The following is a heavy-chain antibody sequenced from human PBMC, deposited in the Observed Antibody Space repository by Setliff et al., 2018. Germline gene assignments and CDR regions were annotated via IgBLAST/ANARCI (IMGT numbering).Heavy chain of an antibody. D-gene: IGHD2-15*01. CDR2: INSDGSSI. Sequence: GGSLRLSCAASGFTFSTYWMHWVRQVPGKGLVWVSRINSDGSSINYADSVKGRFTISRDNAKNSLYLQMNSLRAEDTAVYYCAKREIIAVTRWFDPWGQGTLVTVSS. CDR1: GFTFSTYW. V-gene: IGHV3-74*01. CDR3: AKREIIAVTRWFDP. J-gene: IGHJ5*02.